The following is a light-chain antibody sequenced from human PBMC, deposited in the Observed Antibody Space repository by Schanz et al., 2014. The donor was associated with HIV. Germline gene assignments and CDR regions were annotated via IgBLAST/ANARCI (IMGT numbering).Light chain of an antibody. CDR3: QQSYSTPMYT. V-gene: IGKV1-39*01. CDR1: QSISIY. Sequence: DIQMTQSPSSLSASVGDRVTITCRASQSISIYLNWYQQKPGKAPKLLISAASSLHTGVPSRFSGSGSGTDFTLTISSLQPEDFATYYCQQSYSTPMYTFGLGTKLEI. CDR2: AAS. J-gene: IGKJ2*01.